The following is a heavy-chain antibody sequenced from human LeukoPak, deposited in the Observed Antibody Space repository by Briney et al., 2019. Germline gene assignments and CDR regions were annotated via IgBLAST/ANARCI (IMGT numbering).Heavy chain of an antibody. V-gene: IGHV3-48*01. D-gene: IGHD1-20*01. CDR1: GFTFSSYS. Sequence: GGSLRLSCAASGFTFSSYSMNWVRQAPGKGLEWVSYISSSSSTIYYADSVKGRFTTSRDNAKNSLYLQMNSLRAEDTAVYYCARVHNWNHFDYWGQGTLVTVSP. CDR3: ARVHNWNHFDY. CDR2: ISSSSSTI. J-gene: IGHJ4*02.